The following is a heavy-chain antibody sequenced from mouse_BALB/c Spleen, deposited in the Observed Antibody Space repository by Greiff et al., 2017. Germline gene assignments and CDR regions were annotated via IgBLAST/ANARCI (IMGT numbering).Heavy chain of an antibody. V-gene: IGHV5-6-3*01. CDR3: ARGVYLYYFDY. CDR1: GFTFSSYG. J-gene: IGHJ2*01. Sequence: EVKLVESGGGLVQPGGSLKLSCAASGFTFSSYGMSWVRQTPDKRLELVATINSNGGSTYYPDSVKGRFTISRDNAKNTLYLQMSSLKSEDTAMYYCARGVYLYYFDYWGQGTTLTVSS. CDR2: INSNGGST.